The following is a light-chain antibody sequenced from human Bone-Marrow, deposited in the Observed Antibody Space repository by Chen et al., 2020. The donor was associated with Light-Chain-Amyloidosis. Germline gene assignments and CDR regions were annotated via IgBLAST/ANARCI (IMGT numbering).Light chain of an antibody. CDR2: KNN. V-gene: IGLV1-47*01. CDR3: AAWDDSLSGVL. J-gene: IGLJ2*01. CDR1: SSNIGSNY. Sequence: QSVMTQPPSASGTPGQRVTISCSGSSSNIGSNYVFWYQHLPGTAPKLLIYKNNQRPAGGPDRVSGSKSGTSASLAISGLRSEDEADFYCAAWDDSLSGVLFGGGTKLTVL.